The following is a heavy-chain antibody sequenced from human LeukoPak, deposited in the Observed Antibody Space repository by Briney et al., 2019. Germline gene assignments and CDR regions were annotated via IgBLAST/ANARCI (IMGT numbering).Heavy chain of an antibody. V-gene: IGHV3-23*01. D-gene: IGHD6-13*01. CDR3: AKGRVAAADDCIDC. CDR1: GFTFSSYA. J-gene: IGHJ4*02. CDR2: VSTGCRST. Sequence: PGGSLSLSCTASGFTFSSYAMSWVRQAPGKGLEWVSTVSTGCRSTYYAASVKGRFTISRDNSKNTLYLQMNNLRAQDTAIYYCAKGRVAAADDCIDCWGQGTLVTVSS.